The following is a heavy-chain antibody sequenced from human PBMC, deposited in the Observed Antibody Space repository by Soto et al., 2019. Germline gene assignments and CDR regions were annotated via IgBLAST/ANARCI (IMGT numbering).Heavy chain of an antibody. J-gene: IGHJ6*03. CDR2: VSWNSGTM. D-gene: IGHD2-2*01. CDR3: AKGFCSSTRCLTYSYMDV. Sequence: EVQLVESGGGLVQPGRSLRLSCAASGFSFDEYAMHWVRQAPGKGLEWVSGVSWNSGTMGYGDSVRGRFAISRDNAKNSLYLQMNSLTTEDTALYYCAKGFCSSTRCLTYSYMDVWGKGPTVTVSS. V-gene: IGHV3-9*01. CDR1: GFSFDEYA.